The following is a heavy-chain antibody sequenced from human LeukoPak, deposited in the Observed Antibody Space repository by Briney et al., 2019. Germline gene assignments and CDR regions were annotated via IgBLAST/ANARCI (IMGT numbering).Heavy chain of an antibody. J-gene: IGHJ4*02. V-gene: IGHV3-15*01. CDR2: IKTKTDGGTI. CDR3: TTSYYDSSGYRA. Sequence: KPGGSLRLSCAASGFTLTNAWMSWVRQAPGKGLEWVGRIKTKTDGGTIDYAAPVKGRFTISRDDSKNLVYLQMNSLKTEDTAVYYCTTSYYDSSGYRAWGQGTLVTVSS. CDR1: GFTLTNAW. D-gene: IGHD3-22*01.